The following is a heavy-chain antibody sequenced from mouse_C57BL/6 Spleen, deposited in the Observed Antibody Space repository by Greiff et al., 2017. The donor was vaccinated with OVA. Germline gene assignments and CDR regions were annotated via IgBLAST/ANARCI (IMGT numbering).Heavy chain of an antibody. D-gene: IGHD1-1*02. J-gene: IGHJ1*03. CDR1: GYTFTDYY. CDR2: INPNNGGT. Sequence: EVQLQQSGPELVKPGASVKISCKASGYTFTDYYMNWVKQSHGKSLEWIGDINPNNGGTSYNQKFKGKATLTVDKSSSTAYMELRSLTSEDSAVYYCARGSGGYYWYFDVWGTGTTVTVSS. CDR3: ARGSGGYYWYFDV. V-gene: IGHV1-26*01.